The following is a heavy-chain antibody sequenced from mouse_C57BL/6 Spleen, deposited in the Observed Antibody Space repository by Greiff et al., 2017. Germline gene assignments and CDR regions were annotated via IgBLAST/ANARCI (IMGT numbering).Heavy chain of an antibody. D-gene: IGHD1-1*01. CDR3: ARDADYYGSSWYFDV. J-gene: IGHJ1*03. CDR1: GFTFSDFY. V-gene: IGHV7-1*01. Sequence: EVQLMESGGGLVQSGRSLRLSCATSGFTFSDFYMEWVRQAPGKGLEWIAASRNKANDYTTEYSASVKGRFIVSRDTSQSILYLQMNALRAEDTAIYYCARDADYYGSSWYFDVWGTGTTVTVSS. CDR2: SRNKANDYTT.